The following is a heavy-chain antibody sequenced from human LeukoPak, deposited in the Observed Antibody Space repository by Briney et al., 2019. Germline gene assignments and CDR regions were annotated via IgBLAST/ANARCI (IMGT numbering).Heavy chain of an antibody. Sequence: GGSLRLSCAASGFTFSSYSMNWVRQAPGKGLEWVSTSGSGGSPFYADSVKGRFTISRDNSRNTLYLHMNSLRVEDTAVYYCAKGASGWYPGFDYWGQGIVVTVSS. D-gene: IGHD6-19*01. CDR2: SGSGGSP. V-gene: IGHV3-23*01. CDR1: GFTFSSYS. J-gene: IGHJ4*02. CDR3: AKGASGWYPGFDY.